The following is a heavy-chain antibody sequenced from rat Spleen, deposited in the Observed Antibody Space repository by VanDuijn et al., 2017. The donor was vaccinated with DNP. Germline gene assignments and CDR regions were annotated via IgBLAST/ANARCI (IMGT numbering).Heavy chain of an antibody. CDR2: ISYSGST. CDR3: VREIKWYFDY. J-gene: IGHJ2*01. D-gene: IGHD1-1*01. CDR1: GYSITSNY. V-gene: IGHV3-1*01. Sequence: EVQFQESGPGLVKSSQSLSLTCSVTGYSITSNYWAWIRKFPGNKMEWMGYISYSGSTNYNPSLKSRISITRDTSKNQFFLQLNSVTTEDTATYYCVREIKWYFDYWGQGVMVTVSS.